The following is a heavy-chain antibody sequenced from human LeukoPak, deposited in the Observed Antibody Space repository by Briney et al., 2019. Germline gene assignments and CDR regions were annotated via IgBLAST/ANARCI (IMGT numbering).Heavy chain of an antibody. CDR2: IYYSGST. J-gene: IGHJ6*02. Sequence: SETLSLTCTVSGGSISSYYWSWIRQPPGKGLEWIGYIYYSGSTNYNPSLKSRVTISVDTSKNQFSLKLSSVTAADAAVYYCARDNWNYGSSMDVWGQGTTVTVSS. V-gene: IGHV4-59*01. CDR3: ARDNWNYGSSMDV. D-gene: IGHD1-7*01. CDR1: GGSISSYY.